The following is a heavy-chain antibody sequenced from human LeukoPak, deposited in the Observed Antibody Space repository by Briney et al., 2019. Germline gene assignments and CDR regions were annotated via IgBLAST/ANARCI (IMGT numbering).Heavy chain of an antibody. CDR2: IDYRGNT. CDR1: GGSVSSYY. V-gene: IGHV4-59*08. J-gene: IGHJ4*02. D-gene: IGHD6-13*01. Sequence: SETLSLTCAVSGGSVSSYYWSWIRQTPGKGLEWIGYIDYRGNTNYNPSLKSRVTISVDTSKNQFSLKLSSVTAADTAVYYCAGAYSSSWYFDYWGQGTLVTVSS. CDR3: AGAYSSSWYFDY.